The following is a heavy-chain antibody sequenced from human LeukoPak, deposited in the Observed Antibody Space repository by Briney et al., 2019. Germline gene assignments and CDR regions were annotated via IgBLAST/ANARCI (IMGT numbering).Heavy chain of an antibody. CDR3: ARAHYDSSGYYCAFDI. CDR1: GGSISSYY. J-gene: IGHJ3*02. D-gene: IGHD3-22*01. Sequence: PSETLSLTCTVSGGSISSYYWSWIRQPPGKGLEWIGYIYYSGSTNYNPSLKSRVTISVDTSKNQFSLKLSSVTAADTAVYYCARAHYDSSGYYCAFDIWGQGTMVTVSS. CDR2: IYYSGST. V-gene: IGHV4-59*01.